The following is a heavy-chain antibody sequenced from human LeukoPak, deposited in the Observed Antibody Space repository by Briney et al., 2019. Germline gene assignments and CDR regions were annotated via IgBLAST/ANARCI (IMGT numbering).Heavy chain of an antibody. V-gene: IGHV4-59*08. Sequence: PSETLSLTCTVSGGSMTNYYWTWIRQSPGKGLEWIGHTYYSGNTNYNPSLKSRVTISIDTSKNQFSLKLNSVTAADTAVYYCATRAYSGSYPPLEYWGQGTLVTVSS. D-gene: IGHD1-26*01. CDR3: ATRAYSGSYPPLEY. J-gene: IGHJ4*02. CDR2: TYYSGNT. CDR1: GGSMTNYY.